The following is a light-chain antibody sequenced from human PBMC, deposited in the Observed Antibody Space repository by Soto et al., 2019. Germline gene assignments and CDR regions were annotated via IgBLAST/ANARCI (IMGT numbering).Light chain of an antibody. Sequence: EIVSTQSPGTLSVSPGERVTLSCRASQSVSSSYLAWYQQKPGQAPRLLIYGASIRATGIPARFSGSGSGTEFTLTISSLQSEDFALYYCQQYRNWFITFGQGTRLEI. CDR3: QQYRNWFIT. CDR1: QSVSSSY. V-gene: IGKV3-15*01. J-gene: IGKJ5*01. CDR2: GAS.